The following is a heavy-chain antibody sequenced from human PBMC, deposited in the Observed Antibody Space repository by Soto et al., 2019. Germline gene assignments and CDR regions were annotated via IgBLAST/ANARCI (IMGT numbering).Heavy chain of an antibody. V-gene: IGHV1-8*01. Sequence: QVQLVQSGAELKKPGASVKVSCKTSGYTFTNYDINWVRQATGQGLEWMGWTNPKSGYTGSAQKFQGRVTMTRDSSISTAYMELHSLTSEDTAVCYCARTAGDLDYWGQGTLITVSS. CDR2: TNPKSGYT. CDR1: GYTFTNYD. J-gene: IGHJ4*02. CDR3: ARTAGDLDY. D-gene: IGHD4-17*01.